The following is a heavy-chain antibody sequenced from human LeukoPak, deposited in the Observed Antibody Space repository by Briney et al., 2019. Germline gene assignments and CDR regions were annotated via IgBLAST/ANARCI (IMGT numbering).Heavy chain of an antibody. CDR1: GFTFGSYG. CDR2: IRSDGSNR. D-gene: IGHD3-22*01. J-gene: IGHJ4*02. V-gene: IGHV3-30*02. CDR3: AKDGRGSGYFPDY. Sequence: GGSLRLSCAASGFTFGSYGMHWVRQAPGKGLEWVTFIRSDGSNRYYADSVKGRFTISRDNSKNTLYLQMNSLRPEDSAVHYCAKDGRGSGYFPDYWGQGTLVTVSS.